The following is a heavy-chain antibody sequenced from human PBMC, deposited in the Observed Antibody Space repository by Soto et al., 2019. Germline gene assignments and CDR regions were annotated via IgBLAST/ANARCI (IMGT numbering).Heavy chain of an antibody. CDR1: DGSSIDHD. V-gene: IGHV4-59*11. Sequence: PSQPQSHRYSVSDGSSIDHDWSWIRQPPGKGLEWIGYIYYSGSTNYNPSLKSRVTISVDTSKNQFSLKLSSVTAADTAVYYCARSDGGYWGQGTLVTVSS. CDR2: IYYSGST. J-gene: IGHJ4*02. CDR3: ARSDGGY.